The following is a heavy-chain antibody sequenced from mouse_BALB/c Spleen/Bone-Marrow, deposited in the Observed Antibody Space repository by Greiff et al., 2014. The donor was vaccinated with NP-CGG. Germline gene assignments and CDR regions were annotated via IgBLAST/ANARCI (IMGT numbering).Heavy chain of an antibody. V-gene: IGHV5-6-5*01. CDR1: GFTFSSYA. Sequence: VQLKESGGGLVKPGGSLKLSCAASGFTFSSYAMSWVRQTPEKRLEWVASISSGGSTYYPDSVKGRFTISRDNARNILYLQMSSLRSEDTAMYYCARGRDYGSSYDAMDYWGRGTSVTVSS. CDR2: ISSGGST. D-gene: IGHD1-1*01. CDR3: ARGRDYGSSYDAMDY. J-gene: IGHJ4*01.